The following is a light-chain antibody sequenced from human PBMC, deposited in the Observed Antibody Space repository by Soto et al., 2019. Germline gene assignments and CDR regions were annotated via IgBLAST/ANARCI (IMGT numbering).Light chain of an antibody. V-gene: IGKV3-20*01. CDR1: QSVSSSY. J-gene: IGKJ1*01. Sequence: TVFTQSPCTLSLSPGERATLSCRASQSVSSSYLDWYQQKPGQAPRLLIYGASNRATGIPDRFSGSGSGTDFTLTISRLEPEDFAVYYCQQFGSSWWTFGQGTKVDIK. CDR3: QQFGSSWWT. CDR2: GAS.